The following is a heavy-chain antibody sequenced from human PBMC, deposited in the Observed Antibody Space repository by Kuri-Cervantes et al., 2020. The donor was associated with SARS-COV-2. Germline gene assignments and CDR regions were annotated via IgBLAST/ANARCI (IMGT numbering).Heavy chain of an antibody. CDR1: GYSISSGYY. CDR2: IYHSGST. Sequence: GSLRLSCAVSGYSISSGYYWGWIRRPPGKGLEWIGSIYHSGSTYYNPSLKSRVTISVDTSKNQFSLKLSSVTAADTAVYYCARTQLGMNMDVWGKGTTVTVSS. V-gene: IGHV4-38-2*01. J-gene: IGHJ6*03. D-gene: IGHD7-27*01. CDR3: ARTQLGMNMDV.